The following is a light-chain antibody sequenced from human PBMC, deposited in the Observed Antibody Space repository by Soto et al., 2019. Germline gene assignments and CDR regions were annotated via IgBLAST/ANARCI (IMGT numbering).Light chain of an antibody. CDR3: QQYGSTPLT. CDR2: GAS. Sequence: EIGLTQSPGTLSLSPGERATLSCRASQSVSSSYLAWYQQKPGQAPRLLIYGASSRATGIPDRFSGSGSGTDFTLTISRLEPEDFAVYYCQQYGSTPLTFGGGTMVEIK. J-gene: IGKJ4*01. V-gene: IGKV3-20*01. CDR1: QSVSSSY.